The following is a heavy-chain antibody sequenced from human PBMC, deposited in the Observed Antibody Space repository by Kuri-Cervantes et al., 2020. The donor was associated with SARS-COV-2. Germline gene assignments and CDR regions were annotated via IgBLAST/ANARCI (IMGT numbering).Heavy chain of an antibody. D-gene: IGHD1-14*01. V-gene: IGHV4-34*01. CDR1: GGSFSGYY. J-gene: IGHJ5*02. CDR3: ARHRWFDP. Sequence: SQTLSLTCAVYGGSFSGYYWSWIRQPPGKGLEWIGEINHSGSTNYNPSLKSRVTISVDTSKNQFSLKLSSVTAADTAVSYCARHRWFDPWGQGTLVTVSS. CDR2: INHSGST.